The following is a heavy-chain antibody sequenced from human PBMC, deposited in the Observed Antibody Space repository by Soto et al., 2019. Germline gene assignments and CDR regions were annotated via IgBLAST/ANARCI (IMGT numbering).Heavy chain of an antibody. D-gene: IGHD6-19*01. CDR1: GYTFTSYG. V-gene: IGHV1-18*01. Sequence: ASVKVSCKASGYTFTSYGISLVRQAPGQGLEWMGWISAYNGNTNYAQKLQGRVTMTTDTSTSTAYMELRSLRSDDTAVYYCARGGEQWLVPEPFDYWGQGTLVTVSS. CDR3: ARGGEQWLVPEPFDY. CDR2: ISAYNGNT. J-gene: IGHJ4*02.